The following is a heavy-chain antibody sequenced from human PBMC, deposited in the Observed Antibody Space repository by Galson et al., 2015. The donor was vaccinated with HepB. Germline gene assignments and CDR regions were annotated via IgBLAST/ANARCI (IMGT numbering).Heavy chain of an antibody. Sequence: QSGAEVKKPGESLRISCKGSGYSFTSYWISWVRQMPGKGLEWMGRIDPSDSYTNYSPSLQGHVTISADKSISTAYLQWSSLKASDTAMYYCARHAPVGSGASHVLLWFGTPVGGMDVWGQGTTVTVSS. D-gene: IGHD3-10*01. J-gene: IGHJ6*02. V-gene: IGHV5-10-1*01. CDR3: ARHAPVGSGASHVLLWFGTPVGGMDV. CDR2: IDPSDSYT. CDR1: GYSFTSYW.